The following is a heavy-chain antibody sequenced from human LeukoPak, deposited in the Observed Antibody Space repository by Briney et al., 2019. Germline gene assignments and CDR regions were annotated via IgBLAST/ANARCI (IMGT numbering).Heavy chain of an antibody. D-gene: IGHD5-18*01. Sequence: PSETLSLTCTVSGGSISGYYWNWIRQPPGKGLEWIGYISYTGSADYNPSLKSRVTISVDTPKNQFSLKVTSLTAADTAVYYCARDKQPGDYWGQGTLVTVSS. CDR1: GGSISGYY. CDR3: ARDKQPGDY. J-gene: IGHJ4*02. CDR2: ISYTGSA. V-gene: IGHV4-59*01.